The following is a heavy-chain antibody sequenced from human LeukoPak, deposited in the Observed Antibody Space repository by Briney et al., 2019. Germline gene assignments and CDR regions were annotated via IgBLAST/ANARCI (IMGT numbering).Heavy chain of an antibody. D-gene: IGHD1-1*01. CDR2: INHSGSP. V-gene: IGHV4-34*01. CDR1: GGSFSGYY. Sequence: PSETLSLTCAVYGGSFSGYYWSWIRQPPGKGLEWIGEINHSGSPNYNPSLKSRVTISVDKSRNHFSLNLGSVTAADTAVYYCARVNINNWHSCDYWGQGTLVTVSS. CDR3: ARVNINNWHSCDY. J-gene: IGHJ4*02.